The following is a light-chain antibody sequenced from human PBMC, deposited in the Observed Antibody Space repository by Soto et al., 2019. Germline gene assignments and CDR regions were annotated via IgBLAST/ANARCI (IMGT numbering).Light chain of an antibody. V-gene: IGKV1-9*01. J-gene: IGKJ5*01. CDR2: SAS. CDR1: RGISSY. CDR3: QELNSHLQT. Sequence: FTQSPSSLSVSEGDRVTITCKASRGISSYLAWYQQKPGKAPKLLVYSASTLQSGVPSRFSGSGSGPDFTLTISSLQPEDSATYFRQELNSHLQTFGQGTRLEV.